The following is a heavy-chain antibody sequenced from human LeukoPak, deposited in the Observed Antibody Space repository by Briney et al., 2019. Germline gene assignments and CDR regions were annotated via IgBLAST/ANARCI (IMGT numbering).Heavy chain of an antibody. J-gene: IGHJ3*02. Sequence: ASVKVSCKASGYTFTSYGISWVRQAPGQGLEWMGWISAYNGNTNYAQKLQGRVTMTTDTSTSTAYMELRSLRSDDTAVYYCARDRPYYGSGSYYDAFHIWGQGTMVTVSS. D-gene: IGHD3-10*01. CDR3: ARDRPYYGSGSYYDAFHI. CDR2: ISAYNGNT. CDR1: GYTFTSYG. V-gene: IGHV1-18*04.